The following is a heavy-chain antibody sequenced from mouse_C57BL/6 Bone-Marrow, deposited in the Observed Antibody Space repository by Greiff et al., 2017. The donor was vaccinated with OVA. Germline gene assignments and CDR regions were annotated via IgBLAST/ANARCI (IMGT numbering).Heavy chain of an antibody. CDR1: GYTFTDSY. CDR2: IGPGSGST. J-gene: IGHJ2*01. Sequence: QVQLQQSGAELVKPGASVKISCKASGYTFTDSYINWVKQRPGQGLEWIGMIGPGSGSTYYNEKFKGKATLTADKSSSTAYLQLSSLTSEDSAVYFCAIDDYGSSYQGRVGYWGQGTTLTVSS. V-gene: IGHV1-77*01. CDR3: AIDDYGSSYQGRVGY. D-gene: IGHD1-1*01.